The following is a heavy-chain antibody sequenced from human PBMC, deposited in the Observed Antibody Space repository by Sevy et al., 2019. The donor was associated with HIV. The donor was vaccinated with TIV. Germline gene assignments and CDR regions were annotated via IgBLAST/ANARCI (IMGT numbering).Heavy chain of an antibody. CDR2: ISAYNGNT. D-gene: IGHD1-26*01. CDR1: GYTFTSYG. J-gene: IGHJ4*02. CDR3: ARERIVGATWGGFDY. Sequence: ASVKVSCKASGYTFTSYGISWVRQAPGQGLEWMGWISAYNGNTNYAQKLQGRVTMTTDTSTSTAYMELRSLRSDDTAVYYCARERIVGATWGGFDYWGQGTLVTVSS. V-gene: IGHV1-18*01.